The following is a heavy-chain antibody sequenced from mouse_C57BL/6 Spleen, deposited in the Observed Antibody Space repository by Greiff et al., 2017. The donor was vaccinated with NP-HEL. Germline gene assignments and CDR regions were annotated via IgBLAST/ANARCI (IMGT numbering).Heavy chain of an antibody. CDR1: GFTFSDYY. Sequence: EVQLVESEGGLVQPGSSMKLSCTASGFTFSDYYMAWVRQVPEKGLEWVANINYDGSSTYYLDSLKSRFIISRDNAKNILYLQMSSLKSEDTATDYCAREPYGRDWYFDVWGTGTTVTVSS. CDR2: INYDGSST. V-gene: IGHV5-16*01. CDR3: AREPYGRDWYFDV. D-gene: IGHD1-1*01. J-gene: IGHJ1*03.